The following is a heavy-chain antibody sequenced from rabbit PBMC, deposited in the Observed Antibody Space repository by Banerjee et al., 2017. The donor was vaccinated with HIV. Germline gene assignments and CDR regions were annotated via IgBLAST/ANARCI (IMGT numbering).Heavy chain of an antibody. CDR2: IYAGSSAGT. J-gene: IGHJ4*01. D-gene: IGHD6-1*01. Sequence: QSLTESGGDLVKPVAYLNINSTASGFSLCSRSLLCWVRQAPGKGLEWLACIYAGSSAGTYYASWAKGRFTISKTSSTTVTLQMTSLTAADTATYFCARDPADNAYYPYYFNLWGQGTLVTVS. CDR1: GFSLCSRSL. CDR3: ARDPADNAYYPYYFNL. V-gene: IGHV1S40*01.